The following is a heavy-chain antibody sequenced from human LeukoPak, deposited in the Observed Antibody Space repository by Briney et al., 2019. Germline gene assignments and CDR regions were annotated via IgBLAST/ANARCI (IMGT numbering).Heavy chain of an antibody. V-gene: IGHV3-30-3*01. J-gene: IGHJ4*02. D-gene: IGHD2-15*01. CDR3: ANVVKEYCSGGSCYGEGY. CDR2: ISYDGSNK. Sequence: GGSLRLSCAASGFTFSSYAMHWVRQAPGKGLEWVAVISYDGSNKYYADSVKGRFTISRDNSKNTLYLQMNSLRAEDTAVYYCANVVKEYCSGGSCYGEGYWGQGTLVTVSS. CDR1: GFTFSSYA.